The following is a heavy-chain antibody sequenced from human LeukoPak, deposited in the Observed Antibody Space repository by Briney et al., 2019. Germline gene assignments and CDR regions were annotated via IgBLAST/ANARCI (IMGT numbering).Heavy chain of an antibody. CDR2: VNYNGDST. D-gene: IGHD6-19*01. CDR3: AKEQWLV. Sequence: GGSLRLSCAASGFTFSNYAMSWVRQAPGKGLEWVSAVNYNGDSTYYADSVKGRFTISRVNSKNTLYLQMNTLRAEDTAIYYCAKEQWLVWGQGTLVTVSS. V-gene: IGHV3-23*01. CDR1: GFTFSNYA. J-gene: IGHJ4*02.